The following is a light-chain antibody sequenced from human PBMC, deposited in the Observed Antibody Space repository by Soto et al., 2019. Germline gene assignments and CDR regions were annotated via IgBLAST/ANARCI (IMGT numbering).Light chain of an antibody. V-gene: IGLV2-14*01. J-gene: IGLJ3*02. CDR3: CSYTSSSIRV. CDR1: SSDVGGYNH. Sequence: QSALTQPASVSGSPGQSITISCTGTSSDVGGYNHVSWYQQHPGKAPKLIIYEVRNRPSGVSNRLSGSKSGNTASLTISGLQADDEADYYCCSYTSSSIRVFGGGTQVTVL. CDR2: EVR.